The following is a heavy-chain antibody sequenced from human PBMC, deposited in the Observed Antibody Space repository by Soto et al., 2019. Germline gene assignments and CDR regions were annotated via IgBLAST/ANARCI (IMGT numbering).Heavy chain of an antibody. D-gene: IGHD2-15*01. V-gene: IGHV3-48*01. CDR2: ISSSSSTI. Sequence: GGSLRLSCAASGFTFSSYSMNWVRQAPGKGLEWVSYISSSSSTIYYADSVKGRFTISRDNAKNSLYLQMNSLRAEDTAVYYCARDLPVVVVAATVPDYYYYMDVWGKGTTVTVSS. CDR3: ARDLPVVVVAATVPDYYYYMDV. J-gene: IGHJ6*03. CDR1: GFTFSSYS.